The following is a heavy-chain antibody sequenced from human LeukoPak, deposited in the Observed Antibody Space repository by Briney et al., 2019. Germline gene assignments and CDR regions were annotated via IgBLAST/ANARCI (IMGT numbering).Heavy chain of an antibody. Sequence: GGSLRLFCAASGFTFSGFWMHWVRQAPGKGLVCVSRINGDGSSTNYADSVKGRFTISRDNAKNTLYLQMNSLRAEDTAVYFCASVVGGYYPPVEAFDVWGQGTMVTVSS. CDR3: ASVVGGYYPPVEAFDV. D-gene: IGHD3-3*01. J-gene: IGHJ3*01. CDR2: INGDGSST. CDR1: GFTFSGFW. V-gene: IGHV3-74*01.